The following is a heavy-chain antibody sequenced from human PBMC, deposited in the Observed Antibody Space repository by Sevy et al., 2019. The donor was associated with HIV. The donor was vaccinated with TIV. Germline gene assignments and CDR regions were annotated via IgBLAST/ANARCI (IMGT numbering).Heavy chain of an antibody. D-gene: IGHD5-12*01. Sequence: GGSLRLSYKASGFTFSTYSMHWVRQAPGKGLEWVSSISRTSSTKYYADSAKGRFTISRDNAKNTLYLQMNSLRVEDTAVYYCARVAYYYSGGGENSFDPWGQGTLVTVSS. CDR3: ARVAYYYSGGGENSFDP. CDR2: ISRTSSTK. V-gene: IGHV3-48*01. CDR1: GFTFSTYS. J-gene: IGHJ5*02.